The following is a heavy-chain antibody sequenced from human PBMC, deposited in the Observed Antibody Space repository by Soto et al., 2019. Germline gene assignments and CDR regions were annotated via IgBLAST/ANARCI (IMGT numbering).Heavy chain of an antibody. CDR1: GFTFSSYA. V-gene: IGHV3-23*01. Sequence: LRLSCAASGFTFSSYAMSWVRQAPGKGLEWVSAISGSGGSTYYADSVKGRFTTSRDNSKNTLYLQMNSLRAEDTAVYYCAKQLGSRQLEYYFDYWGQGTLVTVSS. J-gene: IGHJ4*02. D-gene: IGHD6-6*01. CDR3: AKQLGSRQLEYYFDY. CDR2: ISGSGGST.